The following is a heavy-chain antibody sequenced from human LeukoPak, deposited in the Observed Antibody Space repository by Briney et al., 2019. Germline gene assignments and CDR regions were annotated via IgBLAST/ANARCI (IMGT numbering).Heavy chain of an antibody. D-gene: IGHD1-1*01. Sequence: GGSLRLSCAASGFTFSSSEMNWVRQAPGKGLEWVSYISSSGSTIYYADSVKGRFTISRDNAKNSLYLQMNSLRAEDTAVYYCARGGGGTTFDYQYYAMEVWGPGSTVTVSS. J-gene: IGHJ6*02. CDR2: ISSSGSTI. CDR1: GFTFSSSE. V-gene: IGHV3-48*03. CDR3: ARGGGGTTFDYQYYAMEV.